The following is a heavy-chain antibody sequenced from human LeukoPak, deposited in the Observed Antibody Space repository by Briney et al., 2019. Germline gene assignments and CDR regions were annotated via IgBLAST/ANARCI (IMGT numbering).Heavy chain of an antibody. CDR1: GFTFSDYY. J-gene: IGHJ6*03. V-gene: IGHV3-11*01. Sequence: PGGSLRLSCAASGFTFSDYYMSWIRQAPGKGLERVSYISSSGSTIYYADSVEGRFTISRDNAKNSLYLQMNSLRAEDTAVYYCARDGTSKWLVPALYMDVWGKGTTVTISS. CDR3: ARDGTSKWLVPALYMDV. CDR2: ISSSGSTI. D-gene: IGHD6-19*01.